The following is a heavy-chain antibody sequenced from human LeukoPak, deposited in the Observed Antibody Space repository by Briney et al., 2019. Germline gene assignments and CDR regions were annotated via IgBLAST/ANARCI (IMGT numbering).Heavy chain of an antibody. Sequence: GGSLRLSCAASGNYWMHWVRQVPGKGLVWVSHINSDGSWTSYADSVKGRFTISKDNAKNTVYLQMNSLRAEDTAVYCCVSFYETYWGRGTLVTVSS. J-gene: IGHJ4*02. V-gene: IGHV3-74*01. CDR3: VSFYETY. CDR1: GNYW. CDR2: INSDGSWT. D-gene: IGHD2/OR15-2a*01.